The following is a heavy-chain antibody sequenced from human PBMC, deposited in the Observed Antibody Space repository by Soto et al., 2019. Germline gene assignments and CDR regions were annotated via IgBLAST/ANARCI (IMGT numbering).Heavy chain of an antibody. CDR1: GGTFSSYA. D-gene: IGHD6-19*01. CDR2: IIPIFGTA. J-gene: IGHJ4*02. CDR3: ATSIAVAASAYYFDY. Sequence: ASVKVSCKASGGTFSSYAISWVRQAPGQGLEWMGGIIPIFGTANYAQKFQGRVTITADESTSTAYMELSSLRSEDTAVYYCATSIAVAASAYYFDYWGQGTLVTVSS. V-gene: IGHV1-69*13.